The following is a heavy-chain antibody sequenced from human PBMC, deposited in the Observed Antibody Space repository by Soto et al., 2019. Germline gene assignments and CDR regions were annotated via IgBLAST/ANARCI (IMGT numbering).Heavy chain of an antibody. J-gene: IGHJ4*02. CDR1: GGTFSSYA. V-gene: IGHV1-69*06. CDR2: IIPIFGTA. D-gene: IGHD3-22*01. Sequence: SVKVSCKASGGTFSSYAISWVRQAPGQGLEWMGGIIPIFGTANYAQKFQGRVTITADKSTSTAYMELSSLRSEDTAVYYCARDRITMIQHPYYFDYWAQGSLVPVA. CDR3: ARDRITMIQHPYYFDY.